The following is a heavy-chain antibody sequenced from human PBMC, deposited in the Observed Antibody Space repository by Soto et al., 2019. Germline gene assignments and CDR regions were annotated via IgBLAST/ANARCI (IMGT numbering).Heavy chain of an antibody. CDR2: ISGSGGST. V-gene: IGHV3-23*01. J-gene: IGHJ4*02. CDR1: GFTFSSYA. CDR3: AKVGEYYYDSSGYYDY. D-gene: IGHD3-22*01. Sequence: GGSLRLSCAASGFTFSSYAMSWVRQAPGKGLEWVSAISGSGGSTYYADSVKGRFTISRDKSKNTLYLQMNSLRAEDTAVYYCAKVGEYYYDSSGYYDYWGQGTLVTVS.